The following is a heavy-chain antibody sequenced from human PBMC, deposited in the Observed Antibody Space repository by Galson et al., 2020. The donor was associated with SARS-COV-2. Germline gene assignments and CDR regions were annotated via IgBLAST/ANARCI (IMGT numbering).Heavy chain of an antibody. V-gene: IGHV5-51*01. D-gene: IGHD1-26*01. CDR3: ARHVGDIYGMDV. J-gene: IGHJ6*02. CDR1: GYDFTSFW. CDR2: IYPGDSET. Sequence: KIGESLKISCKVSGYDFTSFWITWVRQMPGKGLEWMGIIYPGDSETRYSPSFQGQITISADKSISTAYLQWISLKASDTAMYFCARHVGDIYGMDVWGQGTTVTVSS.